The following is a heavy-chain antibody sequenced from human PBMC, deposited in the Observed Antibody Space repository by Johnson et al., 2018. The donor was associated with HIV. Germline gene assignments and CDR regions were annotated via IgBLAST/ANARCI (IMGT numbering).Heavy chain of an antibody. J-gene: IGHJ3*02. Sequence: QVQLVESGGGLVKPGGSLRLSCAASGFTFSDYYMSWIRQAPGKGLEWVSYISSSASTIYYADSVKGRFTISRDKAKNSLALQMNSLRADDTAVYYCARDGSSSAWNAFDIWGQGTMVTVSS. D-gene: IGHD6-6*01. CDR1: GFTFSDYY. V-gene: IGHV3-11*04. CDR2: ISSSASTI. CDR3: ARDGSSSAWNAFDI.